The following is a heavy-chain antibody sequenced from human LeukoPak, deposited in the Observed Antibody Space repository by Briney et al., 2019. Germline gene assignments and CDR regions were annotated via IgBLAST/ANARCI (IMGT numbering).Heavy chain of an antibody. J-gene: IGHJ4*02. CDR1: GYTFTSYD. CDR3: ASGPTTVVSTDY. V-gene: IGHV1-2*02. CDR2: INPNSGGT. Sequence: ASVKVSCKASGYTFTSYDINWVRQAPGQGLEWMGWINPNSGGTNYAQKFQGRVTMTRDTSISTAYMELSRLRSDDTAVYYCASGPTTVVSTDYWGQGTLVTVSS. D-gene: IGHD4-23*01.